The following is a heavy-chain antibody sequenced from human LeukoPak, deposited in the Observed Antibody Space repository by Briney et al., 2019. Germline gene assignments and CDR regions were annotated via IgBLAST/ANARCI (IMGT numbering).Heavy chain of an antibody. CDR3: AILNHPGGRVY. V-gene: IGHV5-51*01. J-gene: IGHJ4*02. D-gene: IGHD1-14*01. CDR1: GYSLSFYW. Sequence: VEDLKISCRGSGYSLSFYWMAWVRQMPGKGLQWMGIIYPDDSDTRYSPSFQRQVTISADNSLRTAYLQWSSLKASDTAIYYCAILNHPGGRVYWGQGTLVSVSS. CDR2: IYPDDSDT.